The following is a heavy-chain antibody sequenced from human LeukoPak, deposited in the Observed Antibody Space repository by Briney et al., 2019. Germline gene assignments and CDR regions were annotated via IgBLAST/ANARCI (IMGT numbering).Heavy chain of an antibody. J-gene: IGHJ5*02. CDR1: GFTLGNYY. CDR2: ISGLDGTT. V-gene: IGHV3-23*01. CDR3: AKEHSGSYPDPNRENWFDP. Sequence: RPGGSLRLSCAASGFTLGNYYMSWLRQAPGKGLQWVSSISGLDGTTFYAVSVKGRFTISRDSSKNTLYLQMNSLRAEDTAVYYCAKEHSGSYPDPNRENWFDPWGQGTLVTVSS. D-gene: IGHD3-10*01.